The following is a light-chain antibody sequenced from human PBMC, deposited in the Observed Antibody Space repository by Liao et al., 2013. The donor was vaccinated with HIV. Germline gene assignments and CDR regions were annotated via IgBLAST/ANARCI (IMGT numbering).Light chain of an antibody. V-gene: IGLV3-1*01. Sequence: SYELTQAPSVSVSPGQTASITCSGDKLGDRYASWYQQKPGQSPLLVIYQDIKRPSGIPERFSGSNSVNTATLTISGAQAVDEADYYCQAWDSSTVIFGGGTKLTVL. CDR1: KLGDRY. CDR3: QAWDSSTVI. CDR2: QDI. J-gene: IGLJ2*01.